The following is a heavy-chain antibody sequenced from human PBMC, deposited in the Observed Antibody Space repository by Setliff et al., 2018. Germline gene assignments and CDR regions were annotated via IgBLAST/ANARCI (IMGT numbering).Heavy chain of an antibody. J-gene: IGHJ4*02. CDR3: ARLSPYNTGPPFDY. Sequence: PSETLSLTCTVSGGSISSHYWSWIRQPPGKGLEWIGYIYSSGSTNYNPSLKSRVTISVDTSKNQFSLKLSSVTAADTAVYYCARLSPYNTGPPFDYWGQGTLVTVSS. D-gene: IGHD2-8*02. V-gene: IGHV4-4*08. CDR1: GGSISSHY. CDR2: IYSSGST.